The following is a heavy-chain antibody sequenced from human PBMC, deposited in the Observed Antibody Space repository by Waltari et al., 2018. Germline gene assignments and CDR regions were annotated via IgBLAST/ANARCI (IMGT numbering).Heavy chain of an antibody. CDR3: TGDVNPGGADV. Sequence: EGQLVESGGGLVQAGRSLRLSCVASGFTSDDYAMHWIRQAPGKGLEWVSGSYGNGGRIEYADALKGGFTNARDIAKTALFLQMNRLTTGDTAVYYCTGDVNPGGADVWGQGTTVTVS. CDR1: GFTSDDYA. CDR2: SYGNGGRI. V-gene: IGHV3-9*02. D-gene: IGHD1-26*01. J-gene: IGHJ6*02.